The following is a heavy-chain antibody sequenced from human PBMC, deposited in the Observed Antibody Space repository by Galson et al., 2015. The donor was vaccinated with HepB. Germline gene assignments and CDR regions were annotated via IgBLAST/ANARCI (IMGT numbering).Heavy chain of an antibody. D-gene: IGHD6-13*01. Sequence: SLRLSCAASGFTFSSYGMHWVRQAPGKGLEWVAVISYDGSNKYYADSVKGRFTISRDNSKNTLYLQMNSLRAEDTAVYYCAKGGGIAAAGADAFDIWGQGTMVTVSS. J-gene: IGHJ3*02. CDR2: ISYDGSNK. V-gene: IGHV3-30*18. CDR1: GFTFSSYG. CDR3: AKGGGIAAAGADAFDI.